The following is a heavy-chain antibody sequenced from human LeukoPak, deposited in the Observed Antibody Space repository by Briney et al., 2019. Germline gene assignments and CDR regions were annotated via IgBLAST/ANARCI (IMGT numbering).Heavy chain of an antibody. CDR2: ISWNSGSI. Sequence: GGSLRLSCAASGFTFDDYAMHWVRQAPGKGLEWVSGISWNSGSIDYADSVKGRFTISRDNAKNSLHLQMNGLRAEDTALYHCAKGATYYGTLYYFYYWGQGTLVTVSS. CDR1: GFTFDDYA. CDR3: AKGATYYGTLYYFYY. D-gene: IGHD1-26*01. J-gene: IGHJ4*02. V-gene: IGHV3-9*01.